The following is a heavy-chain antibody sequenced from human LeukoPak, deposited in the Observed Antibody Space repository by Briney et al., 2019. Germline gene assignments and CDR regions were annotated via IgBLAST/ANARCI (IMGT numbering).Heavy chain of an antibody. D-gene: IGHD2-2*02. CDR3: ARGRRPHYCSSTSCYRGKQLNYYYYYYMDV. CDR2: IYYSGST. V-gene: IGHV4-39*07. J-gene: IGHJ6*03. Sequence: SETLSLTCTVSGGSISSSSYYWGWIRQPPGKGLEWIGSIYYSGSTYYNPSLKSRVTISVDTSKNQFSLKLSSVTAADTAVYYCARGRRPHYCSSTSCYRGKQLNYYYYYYMDVWGKGTTVTVSS. CDR1: GGSISSSSYY.